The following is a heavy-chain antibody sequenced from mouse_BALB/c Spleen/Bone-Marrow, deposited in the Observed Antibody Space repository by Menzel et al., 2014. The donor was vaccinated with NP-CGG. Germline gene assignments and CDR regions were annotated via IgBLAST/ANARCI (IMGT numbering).Heavy chain of an antibody. V-gene: IGHV1-4*01. CDR2: INPSTGYT. J-gene: IGHJ4*01. CDR1: GYTFTSYT. Sequence: VKLVESGAELTRPGASVKMSCKASGYTFTSYTMHWVKQRPGQGLAWIGCINPSTGYTEYNQKFKDKATLTADKSSSTANTQLSSLTSEDSAVYYCARRGYAMDYWGQGTSVTVSS. CDR3: ARRGYAMDY.